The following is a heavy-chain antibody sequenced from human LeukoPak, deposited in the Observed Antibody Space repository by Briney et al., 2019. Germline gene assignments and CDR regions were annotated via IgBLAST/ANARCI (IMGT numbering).Heavy chain of an antibody. V-gene: IGHV4-30-2*01. CDR1: GGSISSGGYS. J-gene: IGHJ3*02. CDR3: ARGYNWDNHDAFDI. Sequence: SETLSLTCAVSGGSISSGGYSWSWIRQPPGKGLEWIGYIYHSGSTYYNPSLKSRVTISVDRSKNQFSLKLSSVTAADTAVYYCARGYNWDNHDAFDIWGQGTMVTVSS. CDR2: IYHSGST. D-gene: IGHD1-1*01.